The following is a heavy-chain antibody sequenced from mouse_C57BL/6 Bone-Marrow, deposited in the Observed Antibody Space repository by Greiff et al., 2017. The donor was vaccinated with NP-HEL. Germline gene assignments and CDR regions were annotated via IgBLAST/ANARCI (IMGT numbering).Heavy chain of an antibody. CDR1: GYTFTSYW. V-gene: IGHV1-50*01. CDR3: ATTGSYYAMDY. J-gene: IGHJ4*01. CDR2: IDPSDSYT. Sequence: QVQLQQPGAELVKPGASVKLSCKASGYTFTSYWMQWVKQRPGQGLEWIGEIDPSDSYTNYNQKFKGKATLTVDTSSSTAYMQLSSLTSEDSAVYYCATTGSYYAMDYWGQGTSVTASS. D-gene: IGHD4-1*02.